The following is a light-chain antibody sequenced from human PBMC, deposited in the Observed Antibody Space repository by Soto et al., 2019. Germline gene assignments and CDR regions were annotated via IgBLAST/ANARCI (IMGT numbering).Light chain of an antibody. CDR2: EDD. Sequence: SYELTQPPSVSVSPGQTASITCSGDKLGDKFACWYQQKPGQSPMLVIYEDDKWPSGIPERFSGSNSGNTATLTISGTQAMDEADYYCQAWDSSLRVFGGGTKLTVL. CDR3: QAWDSSLRV. J-gene: IGLJ3*02. V-gene: IGLV3-1*01. CDR1: KLGDKF.